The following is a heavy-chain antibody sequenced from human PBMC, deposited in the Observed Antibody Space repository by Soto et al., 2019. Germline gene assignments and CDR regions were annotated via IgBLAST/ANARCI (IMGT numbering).Heavy chain of an antibody. CDR3: ARDEFRAGWELLPRD. J-gene: IGHJ4*02. CDR2: ISYDGSNK. Sequence: QVQLVESGGGVVQPGRSLRLSCAASGFTFSSYAMHWVRQAPGKGLEWVAVISYDGSNKYYADSVKGRFTISRDNSKNTLYLQMNSLRAEDTAVYYCARDEFRAGWELLPRDWGQGTLVTVSS. CDR1: GFTFSSYA. D-gene: IGHD1-26*01. V-gene: IGHV3-30-3*01.